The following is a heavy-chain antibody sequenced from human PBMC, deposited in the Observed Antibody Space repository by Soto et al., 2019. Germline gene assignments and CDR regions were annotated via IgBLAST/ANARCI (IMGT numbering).Heavy chain of an antibody. CDR1: GGSTSSITYS. CDR2: IYNSGV. V-gene: IGHV4-39*02. CDR3: ARDSTGFPRWIHP. Sequence: PSETLSLTCTVSGGSTSSITYSWVWIRQPPGKGLEWIGSIYNSGVDYNPSLKSRVTISVDTSKTQFSLRLTSVTAADTALYYWARDSTGFPRWIHPSVQGFMVTVSS. J-gene: IGHJ5*02. D-gene: IGHD2-15*01.